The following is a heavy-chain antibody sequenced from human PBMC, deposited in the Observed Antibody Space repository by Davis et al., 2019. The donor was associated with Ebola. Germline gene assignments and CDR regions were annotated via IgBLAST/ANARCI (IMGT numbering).Heavy chain of an antibody. J-gene: IGHJ6*02. V-gene: IGHV1-18*01. CDR2: ISTYNGNT. D-gene: IGHD1-7*01. CDR1: GYSFTDDG. Sequence: AASVKVSCKASGYSFTDDGISWVRQAPGQGLAWMGWISTYNGNTNYAQKFQGRVTITADKPTSTAYMELSSLRSEDTAVYYCARAASNWNYWGILGDYYYYGMDVWGQGTTVTVSS. CDR3: ARAASNWNYWGILGDYYYYGMDV.